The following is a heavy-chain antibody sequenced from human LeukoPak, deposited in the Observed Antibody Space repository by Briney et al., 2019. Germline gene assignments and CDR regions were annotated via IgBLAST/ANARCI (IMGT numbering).Heavy chain of an antibody. Sequence: GASVKVSCKASGYTFTNYYMHWVRQAPGQGPEWMGIINPSGGSTSYAPKFQGRVTMTRDTSTSTVYMELSSLRSEDTAVYYCARDHYYDIVTGYYSVDHYYDMDVWGQGTTVTVSS. CDR2: INPSGGST. CDR1: GYTFTNYY. D-gene: IGHD3-9*01. CDR3: ARDHYYDIVTGYYSVDHYYDMDV. J-gene: IGHJ6*02. V-gene: IGHV1-46*01.